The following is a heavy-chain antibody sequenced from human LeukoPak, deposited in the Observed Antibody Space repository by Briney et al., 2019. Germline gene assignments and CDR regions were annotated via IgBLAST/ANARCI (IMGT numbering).Heavy chain of an antibody. Sequence: ASVKVSCKVSGYTLTELSMHWVRQAPGKGLEWMGGFDPEDGETIYAQRFQGRVTMTEDTSTDTAYMELSSLRSEDTAVYYCATPRDGYNQFDHWGQGTLVTVSS. CDR1: GYTLTELS. CDR3: ATPRDGYNQFDH. V-gene: IGHV1-24*01. CDR2: FDPEDGET. J-gene: IGHJ4*02. D-gene: IGHD5-24*01.